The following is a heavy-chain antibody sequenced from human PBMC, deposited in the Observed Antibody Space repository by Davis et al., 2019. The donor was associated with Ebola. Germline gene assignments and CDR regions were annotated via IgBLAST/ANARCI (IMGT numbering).Heavy chain of an antibody. CDR1: GYTFTSYA. Sequence: AASVKVSCKASGYTFTSYAMHWVRQAPGQRLEWMGWINAGNGNTKYSQKFQGRVTMTTDTSTSTAYMELRSLRSDDTAVYYCARDLLGRDQAFDIWGQGTMVTVSS. CDR3: ARDLLGRDQAFDI. J-gene: IGHJ3*02. D-gene: IGHD2-2*01. V-gene: IGHV1-3*01. CDR2: INAGNGNT.